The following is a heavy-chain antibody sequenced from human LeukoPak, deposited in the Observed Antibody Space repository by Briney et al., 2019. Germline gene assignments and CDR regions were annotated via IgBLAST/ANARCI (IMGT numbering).Heavy chain of an antibody. CDR1: GFTVSAYA. J-gene: IGHJ4*02. Sequence: GGSLRLSCAASGFTVSAYAMAWVRQAPGKGLEWVSTIYDDNTYYADSVKGRFTISRDNSKNTLYLQMNSLRAEDTAVYYCAKLLRWGQGTLVTVSS. CDR2: IYDDNT. CDR3: AKLLR. V-gene: IGHV3-23*01. D-gene: IGHD3-22*01.